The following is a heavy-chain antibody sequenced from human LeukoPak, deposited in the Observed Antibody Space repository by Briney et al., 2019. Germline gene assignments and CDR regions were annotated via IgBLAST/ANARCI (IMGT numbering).Heavy chain of an antibody. Sequence: GGSLRLSCAASGFTISSNYMSWVRQAPGKGLEWVSVMYRGGNTYYGDSVKGRFTISRDNSKNTLYLQMNSLRAEDTAVYYCARVGATGYYYYYMDVWGKGTTVTVSS. CDR3: ARVGATGYYYYYMDV. CDR2: MYRGGNT. J-gene: IGHJ6*03. CDR1: GFTISSNY. V-gene: IGHV3-53*01. D-gene: IGHD1-26*01.